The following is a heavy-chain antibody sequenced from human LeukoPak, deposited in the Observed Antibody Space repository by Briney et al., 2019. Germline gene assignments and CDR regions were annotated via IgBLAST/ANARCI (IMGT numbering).Heavy chain of an antibody. Sequence: ASVKVSCKASGYSFTDHYIHWVRQAPGQGLEWMGWINPNSGDTNYAQKFEGRVTMTRDTSISTAYMELSSQRSEDTAVYYCARGTPTYDILTGYYQYYYMDVWGKGTTVTISS. CDR3: ARGTPTYDILTGYYQYYYMDV. D-gene: IGHD3-9*01. J-gene: IGHJ6*03. V-gene: IGHV1-2*02. CDR2: INPNSGDT. CDR1: GYSFTDHY.